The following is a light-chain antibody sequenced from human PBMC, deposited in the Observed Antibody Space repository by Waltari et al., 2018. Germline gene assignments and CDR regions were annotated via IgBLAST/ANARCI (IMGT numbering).Light chain of an antibody. J-gene: IGLJ2*01. CDR3: QTWDSTYVV. Sequence: SYELTQPPSVSVSPGQTANISCSGNTLGDQYVCWYHQKPGQSPVLVIYQDVKRPSGIPGRFAGSNSGNTATLTISGTQAMDEADYYCQTWDSTYVVFGGGTTLTVL. CDR2: QDV. V-gene: IGLV3-1*01. CDR1: TLGDQY.